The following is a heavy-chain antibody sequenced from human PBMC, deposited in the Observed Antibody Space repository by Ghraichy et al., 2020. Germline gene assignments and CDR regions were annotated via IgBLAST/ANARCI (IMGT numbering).Heavy chain of an antibody. CDR1: GFTFTRYA. Sequence: SCAASGFTFTRYAMSWVRPAPGKGLEWVSAISGGGDSTNYADSVKGRFTISRDNSRNTLYLGMNSLRVEDTATYYCAKKKDSSGYFNEWGQGTLVTVSS. D-gene: IGHD3-22*01. CDR2: ISGGGDST. CDR3: AKKKDSSGYFNE. J-gene: IGHJ4*02. V-gene: IGHV3-23*01.